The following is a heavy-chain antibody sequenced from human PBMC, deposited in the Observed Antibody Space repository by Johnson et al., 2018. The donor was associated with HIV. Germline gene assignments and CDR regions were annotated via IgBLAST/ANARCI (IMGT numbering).Heavy chain of an antibody. Sequence: QVQLVESGGGVVQPGRSLRLSCEASGFTFSSYGMHWVRQAPGKGLEWVAVIWYDGSKKYYADSVKGRFTISRDNSKNTLYLQMNSLRAEDTAVYYCASWGVGSSWNHDAFDIWGQGTMVTVSS. CDR3: ASWGVGSSWNHDAFDI. CDR2: IWYDGSKK. V-gene: IGHV3-30*19. CDR1: GFTFSSYG. J-gene: IGHJ3*02. D-gene: IGHD6-13*01.